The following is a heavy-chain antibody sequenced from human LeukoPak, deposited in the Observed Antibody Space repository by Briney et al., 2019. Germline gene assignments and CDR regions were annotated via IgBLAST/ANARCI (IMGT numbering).Heavy chain of an antibody. V-gene: IGHV1-8*02. D-gene: IGHD3-10*01. CDR2: MNPNSGNT. Sequence: ASVKVSCKASGYTFTSYSISWVRQATGQGLEWMGWMNPNSGNTGYAQKFQGRVTMTRNTSISTAYMELSSLRSEDTAVYYCARGHYYGSGSYENGMDVWGQGTTVTVSS. CDR3: ARGHYYGSGSYENGMDV. CDR1: GYTFTSYS. J-gene: IGHJ6*02.